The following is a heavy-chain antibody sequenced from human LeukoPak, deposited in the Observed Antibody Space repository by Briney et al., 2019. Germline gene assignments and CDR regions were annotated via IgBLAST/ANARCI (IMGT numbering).Heavy chain of an antibody. CDR2: INAGNANT. J-gene: IGHJ4*02. CDR3: ARGSRVTMVRGVITPDDY. D-gene: IGHD3-10*01. Sequence: ASVKVSCKASGYTFTSYAMHWVRQAPGQRLEWMGWINAGNANTKYSQKFQGRVTITRDTSASTAYMELSSLRSEDTAVYYCARGSRVTMVRGVITPDDYWGQGTLVTVSS. V-gene: IGHV1-3*01. CDR1: GYTFTSYA.